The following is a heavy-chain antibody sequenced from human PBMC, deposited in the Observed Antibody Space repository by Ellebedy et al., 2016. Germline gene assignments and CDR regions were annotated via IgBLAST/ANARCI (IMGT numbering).Heavy chain of an antibody. J-gene: IGHJ5*02. CDR2: IDPSDSYT. CDR3: ARLGYCSGGSCYWFDP. D-gene: IGHD2-15*01. CDR1: GYSFTSYW. V-gene: IGHV5-10-1*01. Sequence: GGSLRLXXKGSGYSFTSYWISWVRQMPGKGLEWMGRIDPSDSYTNYSPSFQGHVTISADKSISTAYLQWSSLKASDTAMYYCARLGYCSGGSCYWFDPWGQGTLVTVSS.